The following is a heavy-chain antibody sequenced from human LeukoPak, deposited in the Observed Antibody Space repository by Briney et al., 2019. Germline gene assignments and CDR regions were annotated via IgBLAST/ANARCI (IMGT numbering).Heavy chain of an antibody. V-gene: IGHV4-59*01. D-gene: IGHD1-1*01. Sequence: SETLSVTCTVSGGSISSYYWSWIRQPPGKGLEWIGYIYYSGSTNYNPSLKSRVTISVDTSKNQFSLKLSSVTAADTAVYYCARDNFSRYFDLWGRGTLVTVSS. CDR1: GGSISSYY. CDR2: IYYSGST. J-gene: IGHJ2*01. CDR3: ARDNFSRYFDL.